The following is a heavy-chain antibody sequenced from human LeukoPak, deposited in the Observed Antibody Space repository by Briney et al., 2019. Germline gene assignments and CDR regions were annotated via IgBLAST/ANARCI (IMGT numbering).Heavy chain of an antibody. J-gene: IGHJ6*02. CDR2: IYNDDST. D-gene: IGHD3-10*01. CDR3: ARERIYFGSGRDLTDARLFYYYGMDV. CDR1: GFTVNNNC. V-gene: IGHV3-53*01. Sequence: GGSLRLSCVASGFTVNNNCMTWVRQAPGKGLEWVSVIYNDDSTYYSDSVKGRFTISRDNSESTLYLQMNSVRAEDTAVYYCARERIYFGSGRDLTDARLFYYYGMDVWGQGTTVTVSS.